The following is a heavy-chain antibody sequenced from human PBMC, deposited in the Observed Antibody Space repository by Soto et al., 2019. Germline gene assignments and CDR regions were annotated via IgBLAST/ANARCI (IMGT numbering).Heavy chain of an antibody. Sequence: SETLSLTCAVYGGSFSGYYWSWIRQPRGKGLEWIGEINHSGSTNYNPSLKSRVTISVDTSKNQFSLKLSSVTAADTAVYYCAIGATYYDFWSGSKYNGFDPWGQGTLVTVYS. J-gene: IGHJ5*02. V-gene: IGHV4-34*01. CDR3: AIGATYYDFWSGSKYNGFDP. CDR1: GGSFSGYY. D-gene: IGHD3-3*01. CDR2: INHSGST.